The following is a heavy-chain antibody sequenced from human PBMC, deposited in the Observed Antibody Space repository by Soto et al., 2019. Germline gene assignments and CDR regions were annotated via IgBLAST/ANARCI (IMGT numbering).Heavy chain of an antibody. CDR2: IKSKTDGGTT. Sequence: GESLKISCAASGFTFSNAWMSWVRQAPGKGLEWVGRIKSKTDGGTTDYAAPVKGRFTISRDDSKNTLYLQMNSLKTEDTAVYYCTSETYEGIDYWGQGTLVTVSS. CDR1: GFTFSNAW. J-gene: IGHJ4*02. V-gene: IGHV3-15*01. D-gene: IGHD3-3*01. CDR3: TSETYEGIDY.